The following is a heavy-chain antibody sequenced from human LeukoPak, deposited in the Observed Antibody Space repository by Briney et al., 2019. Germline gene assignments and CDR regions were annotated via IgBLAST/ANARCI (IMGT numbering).Heavy chain of an antibody. CDR2: INHSGST. V-gene: IGHV4-34*01. Sequence: SETLSLTCTVSGGSISSYYWSWIRQPPGKGLEWIGEINHSGSTNYNPSLKSRVTISVDTSKNQFSLKLSSVTAADTAVYYCARLRITMVRGVLQYYYYMDVWGKGTTVTVSS. J-gene: IGHJ6*03. CDR3: ARLRITMVRGVLQYYYYMDV. D-gene: IGHD3-10*01. CDR1: GGSISSYY.